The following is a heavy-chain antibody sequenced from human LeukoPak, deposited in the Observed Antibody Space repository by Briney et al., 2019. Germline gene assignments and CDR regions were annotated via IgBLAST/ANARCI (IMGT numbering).Heavy chain of an antibody. CDR2: ISGSGGST. CDR3: AKGTIFGVVIMYFDY. Sequence: PGGSLRLSCAASGFTFSSYAMSWVRQAPGKGLEWVSAISGSGGSTYYADSVKGRFTISRDNSKSTLYLQMNSLRAEDTAVYYCAKGTIFGVVIMYFDYWGQGTLVTVSS. V-gene: IGHV3-23*01. J-gene: IGHJ4*02. D-gene: IGHD3-3*01. CDR1: GFTFSSYA.